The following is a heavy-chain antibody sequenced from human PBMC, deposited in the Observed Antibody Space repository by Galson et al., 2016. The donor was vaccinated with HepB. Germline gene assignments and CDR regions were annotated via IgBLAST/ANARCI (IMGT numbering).Heavy chain of an antibody. J-gene: IGHJ6*02. V-gene: IGHV1-69*13. CDR2: IIPIFGTA. Sequence: SVKVSCKASGGTFSSYAISWVRQAPGQGLEWMGGIIPIFGTANYAQKFQGRVTITADESTSTAYMELSSLRSEDTAVYYWAREDGAYCGGDCYYYYGMDVWGQGTTVTVSS. CDR1: GGTFSSYA. CDR3: AREDGAYCGGDCYYYYGMDV. D-gene: IGHD2-21*01.